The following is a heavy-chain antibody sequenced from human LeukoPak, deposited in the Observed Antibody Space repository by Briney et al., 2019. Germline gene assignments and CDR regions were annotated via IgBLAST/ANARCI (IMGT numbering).Heavy chain of an antibody. Sequence: SETLSLTCSVSGYSISSDYYWGWIRQPPGKGLERIGSIYHSGITHYNPSLKSRVAISVDTSKNYFSLMLSFVTAADTAVYSCARVTTDWFDPWGQGTLVTVSS. CDR2: IYHSGIT. D-gene: IGHD4-11*01. J-gene: IGHJ5*02. V-gene: IGHV4-38-2*02. CDR1: GYSISSDYY. CDR3: ARVTTDWFDP.